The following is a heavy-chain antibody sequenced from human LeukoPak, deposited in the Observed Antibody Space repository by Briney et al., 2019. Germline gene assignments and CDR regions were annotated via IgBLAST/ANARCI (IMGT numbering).Heavy chain of an antibody. CDR3: ASSGSYRFDY. J-gene: IGHJ4*02. CDR1: GFTFSSYS. D-gene: IGHD1-26*01. CDR2: ITASGTAM. Sequence: GGSLRLSCAASGFTFSSYSMSWVRQAPGKGLEWVSHITASGTAMFYADSVKGRFTISRDNAKNSLYLQMNSLRDEDTAVYYCASSGSYRFDYWGQGTLVTVSS. V-gene: IGHV3-48*02.